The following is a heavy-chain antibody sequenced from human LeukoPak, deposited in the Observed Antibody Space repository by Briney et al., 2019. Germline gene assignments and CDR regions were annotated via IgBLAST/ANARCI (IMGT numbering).Heavy chain of an antibody. Sequence: SVKVSCKASGGTFSSYGISWVRQAPGQGLEWMGRIIPILGIANYAQKFQGRVTITADKSTSTAYMELSSLRSEDTAVYYCASRKELLGVAGYGMDVWGQGTTVTVSS. J-gene: IGHJ6*02. CDR3: ASRKELLGVAGYGMDV. CDR1: GGTFSSYG. CDR2: IIPILGIA. D-gene: IGHD2-15*01. V-gene: IGHV1-69*04.